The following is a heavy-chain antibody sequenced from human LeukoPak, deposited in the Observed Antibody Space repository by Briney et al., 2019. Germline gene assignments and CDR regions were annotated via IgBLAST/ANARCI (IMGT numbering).Heavy chain of an antibody. D-gene: IGHD6-13*01. Sequence: SQTLSLTCAISGDSVPSNSAAWNWIRQSPSRGLEWLGRTYYRSKWYNDYAVSVKSRITINPDTSKNQFSLQLNSVTPEDTAVYYCAREPDIAAAGTAWFDPWGQGTLVTVSS. CDR3: AREPDIAAAGTAWFDP. CDR2: TYYRSKWYN. CDR1: GDSVPSNSAA. V-gene: IGHV6-1*01. J-gene: IGHJ5*02.